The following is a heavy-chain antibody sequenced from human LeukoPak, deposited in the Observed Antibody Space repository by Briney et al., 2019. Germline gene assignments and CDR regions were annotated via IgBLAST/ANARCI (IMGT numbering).Heavy chain of an antibody. Sequence: GASVKVSCKASGGTFSSYAISWVRQAPGQGLEWMGGIIPIFGTANYAQKFRGRVTITTDESTSTAYMELSSLRSEDTAVYYCARDLGTVAKGYYYYYMDVWGKGTTVTVSS. D-gene: IGHD4-23*01. CDR3: ARDLGTVAKGYYYYYMDV. J-gene: IGHJ6*03. CDR1: GGTFSSYA. V-gene: IGHV1-69*05. CDR2: IIPIFGTA.